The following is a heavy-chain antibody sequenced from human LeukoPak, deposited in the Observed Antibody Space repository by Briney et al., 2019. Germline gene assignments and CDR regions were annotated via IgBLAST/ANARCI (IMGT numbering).Heavy chain of an antibody. D-gene: IGHD2-2*02. CDR2: INRSGST. J-gene: IGHJ3*02. V-gene: IGHV4-30-4*01. Sequence: SQTLSLTCTVSGGSISSGDYYWSWIRQPPGKGLEWIGEINRSGSTNYNPSLKSRVTISVDTSKNQFSLKLSSVTAADTAVYYCARGNYVRRYCSSTSCYRGSGAFDIWGQGTMVTVSS. CDR1: GGSISSGDYY. CDR3: ARGNYVRRYCSSTSCYRGSGAFDI.